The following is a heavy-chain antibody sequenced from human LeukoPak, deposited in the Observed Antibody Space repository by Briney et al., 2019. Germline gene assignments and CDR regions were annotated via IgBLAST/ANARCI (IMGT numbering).Heavy chain of an antibody. Sequence: GGSLRLSCVASRFTFSNYWMTWVRQAPGKGLERVANIKKDGGETYYMESVKGRFTISRDNAKNSLYLQMNSLRAEDTAVYYCARVAWTQLWLHPFDYWGQGTLVTVSS. CDR2: IKKDGGET. D-gene: IGHD5-18*01. CDR3: ARVAWTQLWLHPFDY. CDR1: RFTFSNYW. J-gene: IGHJ4*02. V-gene: IGHV3-7*01.